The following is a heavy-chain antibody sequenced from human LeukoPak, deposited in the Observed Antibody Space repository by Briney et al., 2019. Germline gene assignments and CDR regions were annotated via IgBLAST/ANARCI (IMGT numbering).Heavy chain of an antibody. J-gene: IGHJ4*02. V-gene: IGHV4-61*02. Sequence: SETLSLTCTVSGGSISSGNYYWNWIRQPAGKGLEWIGRVHTSGSTDYNPSLKSRITISIDTSKNQFSLKLSSVTAADTAVYYCASYYYDSSGYYPAWDWGQGTLVTVSS. CDR2: VHTSGST. CDR3: ASYYYDSSGYYPAWD. CDR1: GGSISSGNYY. D-gene: IGHD3-22*01.